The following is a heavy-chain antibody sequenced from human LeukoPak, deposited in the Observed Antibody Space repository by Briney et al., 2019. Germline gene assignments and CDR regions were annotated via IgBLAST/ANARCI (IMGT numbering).Heavy chain of an antibody. Sequence: PGGSLRLSCAASGFTFSSYGMHWVRQAPGKGLEWVAFIRYDGSSKYYADSVKGRFTISRDNSKNTLYLQMNSLRAEDTAVYYCAKIHLRYCSGGSCYTPFDYWGQGTLVTVSS. CDR3: AKIHLRYCSGGSCYTPFDY. J-gene: IGHJ4*02. CDR2: IRYDGSSK. D-gene: IGHD2-15*01. CDR1: GFTFSSYG. V-gene: IGHV3-30*02.